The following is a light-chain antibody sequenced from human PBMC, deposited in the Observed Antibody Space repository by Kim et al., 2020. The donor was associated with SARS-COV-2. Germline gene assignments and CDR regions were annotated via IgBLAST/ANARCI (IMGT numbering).Light chain of an antibody. J-gene: IGLJ1*01. CDR1: SSDVGTYNR. V-gene: IGLV2-18*02. CDR3: SSYTSISTYV. CDR2: EVS. Sequence: QSALTQPPSVSGSPGQSVTISSTGTSSDVGTYNRVSWYQQPPGTAPKLMIYEVSSRPSGVPDRFSGSKSGNTASLTISGLQAQDEADYYCSSYTSISTYVFGTGTKVTVL.